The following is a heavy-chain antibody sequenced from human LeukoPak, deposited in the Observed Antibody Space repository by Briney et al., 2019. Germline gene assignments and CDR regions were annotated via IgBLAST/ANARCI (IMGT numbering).Heavy chain of an antibody. CDR3: ARAKGYCSGGSCYSLYGAFDI. Sequence: PETLSLTCAVYGGSFSGYYWSWIRQPPGKGLEWIGEINHSGSTNYNPSLKSRVTISVDTSKNQFSLKLSSVTAADTAVYYCARAKGYCSGGSCYSLYGAFDIWGQGTMVTVSS. CDR2: INHSGST. CDR1: GGSFSGYY. V-gene: IGHV4-34*01. J-gene: IGHJ3*02. D-gene: IGHD2-15*01.